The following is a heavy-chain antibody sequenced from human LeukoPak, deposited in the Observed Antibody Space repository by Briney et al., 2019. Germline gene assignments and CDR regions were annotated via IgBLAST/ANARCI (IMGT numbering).Heavy chain of an antibody. V-gene: IGHV4-61*02. CDR2: IYTSGST. J-gene: IGHJ4*02. CDR1: GGSISSGSYY. Sequence: SETLSLTCTVSGGSISSGSYYWSWIRQPAGKGLEWIGRIYTSGSTNYNPSLKSRVTISVDTSKNQFSLKLSSVTAADTAVYYCARATYYYDSSGSRILFDYWGQGTLVTVSS. D-gene: IGHD3-22*01. CDR3: ARATYYYDSSGSRILFDY.